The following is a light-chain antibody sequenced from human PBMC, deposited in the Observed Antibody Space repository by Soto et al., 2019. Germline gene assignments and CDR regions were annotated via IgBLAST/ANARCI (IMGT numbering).Light chain of an antibody. CDR1: SSNIGAGYD. CDR2: GNS. Sequence: QPVLTPPPSVSGATGQRVTISCTGSSSNIGAGYDVHWYQQLPGTAPKLLIYGNSNRPSGVPDRFSGSKSGTSASLAITGLQAEDEADYYCQSYDSSLSGFYVFGNGTKVTVL. V-gene: IGLV1-40*01. CDR3: QSYDSSLSGFYV. J-gene: IGLJ1*01.